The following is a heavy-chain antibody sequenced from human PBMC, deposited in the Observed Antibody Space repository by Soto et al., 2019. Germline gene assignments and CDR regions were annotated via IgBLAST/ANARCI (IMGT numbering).Heavy chain of an antibody. CDR1: GFTVSSNY. D-gene: IGHD3-22*01. CDR3: ARAYGGDDSSGYCSTRAFDI. CDR2: IYSGGST. J-gene: IGHJ3*02. V-gene: IGHV3-53*04. Sequence: GGSLRLSCAASGFTVSSNYMSWVRQAPGKGLEWVSVIYSGGSTYYADSVKGRFTISRHNSKNTLYLQMNSLRAEDTAVYYCARAYGGDDSSGYCSTRAFDIWGQGTMVTVSS.